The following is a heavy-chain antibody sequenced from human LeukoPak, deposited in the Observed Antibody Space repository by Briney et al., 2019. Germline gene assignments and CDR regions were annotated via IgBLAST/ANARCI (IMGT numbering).Heavy chain of an antibody. V-gene: IGHV4-61*05. J-gene: IGHJ4*02. Sequence: PSGTLSLTCNVSGGSISSTSYYWGWIRQPPGKGLEWIGYIYYSGSTNYNPSLKSRVTISVDTSKNQFSLKLSSVTAADTAVYYCARGVLSGSYWSFDYWGQGTLVTVSS. D-gene: IGHD1-26*01. CDR1: GGSISSTSYY. CDR3: ARGVLSGSYWSFDY. CDR2: IYYSGST.